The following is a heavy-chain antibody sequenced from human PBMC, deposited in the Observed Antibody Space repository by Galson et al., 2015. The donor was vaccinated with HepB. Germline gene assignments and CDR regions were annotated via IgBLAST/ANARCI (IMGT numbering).Heavy chain of an antibody. CDR2: ISAYNGNK. D-gene: IGHD2-2*02. J-gene: IGHJ6*02. CDR3: ARDSPRYPHPKNDYGMAV. V-gene: IGHV1-18*01. Sequence: SVKVSCKASGYTFTSYGISWVRQAPGQGLEWMGWISAYNGNKNYAQKLQGRVTMTTDTSTSTAYMELRSLRSDYTAVYYCARDSPRYPHPKNDYGMAVWGQGTTVTVSS. CDR1: GYTFTSYG.